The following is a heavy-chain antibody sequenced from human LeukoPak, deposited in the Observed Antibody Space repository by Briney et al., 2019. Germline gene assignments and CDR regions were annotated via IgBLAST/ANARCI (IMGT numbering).Heavy chain of an antibody. J-gene: IGHJ6*03. V-gene: IGHV1-69*05. D-gene: IGHD5-18*01. CDR3: AREAAMGDYYYYYMDV. CDR1: GGTFSSYA. Sequence: ASVKVSRKASGGTFSSYAISWVRQAPGQGLEWMGRIIPIFGTANYAQKFQGRVTITTDESTSTAYMELSSLRSEDTAVYYCAREAAMGDYYYYYMDVWGKGTTVTVSS. CDR2: IIPIFGTA.